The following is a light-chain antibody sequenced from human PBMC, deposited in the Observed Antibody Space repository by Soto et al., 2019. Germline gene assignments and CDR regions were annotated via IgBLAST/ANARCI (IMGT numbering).Light chain of an antibody. J-gene: IGKJ5*01. CDR1: QSASSRH. CDR3: QQYGPSSIT. Sequence: EMVLTQSPGTLSLSPGERATLSCRASQSASSRHLAWFQQKPGQAPRLLIYGASSRATGITDRFSGSGSGTDFTLTISRLEPEDFAVYYCQQYGPSSITFGQGTRLEIK. CDR2: GAS. V-gene: IGKV3-20*01.